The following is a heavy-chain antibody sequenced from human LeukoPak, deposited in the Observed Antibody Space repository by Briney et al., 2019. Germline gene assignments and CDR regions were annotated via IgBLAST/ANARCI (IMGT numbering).Heavy chain of an antibody. V-gene: IGHV4-59*01. CDR1: GGSISSYY. Sequence: SETLFLTCTVSGGSISSYYWSWIRQPPGKGLEWIGYIYYSGSTNYNPSLKSRVTISVDTSKNQFSLKLSSVTAADTAVYYCAREGARLLWFGELSDTHNAFDIWGQGTMVTVSS. CDR3: AREGARLLWFGELSDTHNAFDI. D-gene: IGHD3-10*01. J-gene: IGHJ3*02. CDR2: IYYSGST.